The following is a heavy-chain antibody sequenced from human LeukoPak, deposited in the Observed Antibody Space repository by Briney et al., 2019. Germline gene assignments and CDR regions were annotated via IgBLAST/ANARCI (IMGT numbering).Heavy chain of an antibody. CDR1: GYTFTSYY. CDR2: INPSGGST. CDR3: ARGGHRDGYTRPYYFDY. V-gene: IGHV1-46*01. Sequence: ASVKVSCKASGYTFTSYYMHWVRQAPGQGLEWMGIINPSGGSTSYAQKFQGRVTMTRDTSTSTVYMELSSLRSEDTAVYYCARGGHRDGYTRPYYFDYWGQGTLVTVPS. J-gene: IGHJ4*02. D-gene: IGHD5-24*01.